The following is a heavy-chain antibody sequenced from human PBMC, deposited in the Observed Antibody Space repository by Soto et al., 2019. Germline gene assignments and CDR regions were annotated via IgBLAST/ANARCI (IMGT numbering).Heavy chain of an antibody. CDR1: GRSGSSNY. Sequence: PGGSLRLSCAASGRSGSSNYMSWVRQAPGKGLEWVAVIYSGGSTYYADSVKGRFTISRDNSKYTLYLQMNSLRVEDTAVYYCAKDPEGYCSSTRCYTYHGLDVWGQGTTVTVSS. V-gene: IGHV3-66*02. CDR3: AKDPEGYCSSTRCYTYHGLDV. CDR2: IYSGGST. D-gene: IGHD2-2*01. J-gene: IGHJ6*02.